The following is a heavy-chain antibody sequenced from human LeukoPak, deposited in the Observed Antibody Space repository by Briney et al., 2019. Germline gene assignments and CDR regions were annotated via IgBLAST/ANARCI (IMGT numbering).Heavy chain of an antibody. Sequence: ASVRVSCKVSGYTLTELSMYWVRQAPGKGLEWMGGFDPEDGETIYAQKFQGRVTMTEDTSTDTAYMELSSLRSEDTAVYYCATVSFRIAAAGTGYFDYWGQGTLVTVSS. D-gene: IGHD6-13*01. CDR2: FDPEDGET. J-gene: IGHJ4*02. CDR1: GYTLTELS. CDR3: ATVSFRIAAAGTGYFDY. V-gene: IGHV1-24*01.